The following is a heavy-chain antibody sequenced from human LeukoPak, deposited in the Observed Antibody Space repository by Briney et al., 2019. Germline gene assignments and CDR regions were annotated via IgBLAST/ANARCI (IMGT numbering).Heavy chain of an antibody. CDR3: AKGQGGEFDAFDI. D-gene: IGHD3-16*01. Sequence: GGSLRLSCAASGFSFSSYVMHWVRQAPGKGLEWVAVIWYDGSNKYYADSVKGRFTISRDNSKNTLYLQMNSLRAEDTAVYYCAKGQGGEFDAFDIWGQGTMVTVSS. CDR1: GFSFSSYV. V-gene: IGHV3-33*06. CDR2: IWYDGSNK. J-gene: IGHJ3*02.